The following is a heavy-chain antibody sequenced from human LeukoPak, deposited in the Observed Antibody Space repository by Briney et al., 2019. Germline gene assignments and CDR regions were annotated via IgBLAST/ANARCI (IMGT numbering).Heavy chain of an antibody. CDR3: ARLGRDRSGYYYLLDFDY. CDR1: GYSFTSYW. J-gene: IGHJ4*02. CDR2: IYPGDSDT. Sequence: GESLKISCQGSGYSFTSYWIGWVRQMPGKGLEWMGIIYPGDSDTRYSPSFQGQVTISADKSISTAYLQWSSLKASDTAMYYCARLGRDRSGYYYLLDFDYWGQGTLVTVSS. V-gene: IGHV5-51*01. D-gene: IGHD3-22*01.